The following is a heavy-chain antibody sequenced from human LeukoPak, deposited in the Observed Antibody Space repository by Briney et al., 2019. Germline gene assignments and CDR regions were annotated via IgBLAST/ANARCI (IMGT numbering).Heavy chain of an antibody. Sequence: ASVKVSCKASGYTFTGYYMHWVRQAPGQGLEWMGWINPNSGGTNYAQKFQGRVTMTRDTSISTAYMELSRLRSDDTAVYYCARGRGDYDFWSPLDYWGQGTLVTVSS. J-gene: IGHJ4*02. CDR2: INPNSGGT. CDR3: ARGRGDYDFWSPLDY. D-gene: IGHD3-3*01. CDR1: GYTFTGYY. V-gene: IGHV1-2*02.